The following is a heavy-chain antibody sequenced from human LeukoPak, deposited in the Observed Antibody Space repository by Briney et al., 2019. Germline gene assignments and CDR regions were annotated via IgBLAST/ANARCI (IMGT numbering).Heavy chain of an antibody. Sequence: QSGGSLRLSCAVSGFTFSDYWMNWVRQAPGKGLEWVSVIYSGGSTYYADSVKGRFTISRDNSKNTLYLQMNSLRAEDTAVYYCARARGCSGGSCYSDYWGQGTLVTVSS. CDR1: GFTFSDYW. D-gene: IGHD2-15*01. V-gene: IGHV3-53*01. CDR3: ARARGCSGGSCYSDY. CDR2: IYSGGST. J-gene: IGHJ4*02.